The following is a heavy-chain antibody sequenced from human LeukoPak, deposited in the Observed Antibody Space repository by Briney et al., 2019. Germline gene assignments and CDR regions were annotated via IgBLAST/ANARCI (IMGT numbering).Heavy chain of an antibody. D-gene: IGHD3-22*01. J-gene: IGHJ4*02. V-gene: IGHV1-18*01. CDR3: ARDRDYFDSSGFYWDY. Sequence: ASVKVSCKASGYTFTSYDINWVRQATGQGLEWMGWISGYTGNTNYAQRVQGRVTMTTDTSTRTAYMELRSLKSDDTAVYYCARDRDYFDSSGFYWDYWGQGTLVTVSS. CDR1: GYTFTSYD. CDR2: ISGYTGNT.